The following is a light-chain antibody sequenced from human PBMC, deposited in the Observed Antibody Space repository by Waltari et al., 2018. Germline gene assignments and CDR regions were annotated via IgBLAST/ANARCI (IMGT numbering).Light chain of an antibody. CDR1: QSMSSW. Sequence: DIQMTQSPSTLSASVGDRVTITCRASQSMSSWLAWYQKKPGKAPKVLIYDASSLESGVPSRFSGSGSGTEFTLTINSLQPDDFATYFCQQHDNLPLTFGGGTKVQIK. V-gene: IGKV1-5*01. CDR3: QQHDNLPLT. CDR2: DAS. J-gene: IGKJ4*01.